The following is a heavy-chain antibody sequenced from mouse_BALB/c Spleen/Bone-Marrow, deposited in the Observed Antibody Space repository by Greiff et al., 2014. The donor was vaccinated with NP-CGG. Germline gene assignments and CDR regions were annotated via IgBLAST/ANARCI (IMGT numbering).Heavy chain of an antibody. CDR2: IWTGGTT. J-gene: IGHJ2*01. V-gene: IGHV2-9*02. D-gene: IGHD1-1*01. CDR3: ARDYGSRHYFDY. Sequence: VMLVELGPGLVAPSQSLSITCTVSGFSLTSYGVHWVRQPPGKGLEWLGVIWTGGTTNYDSALMSRLSISKDNSESQVFLKMKSLQTDDTAIYYCARDYGSRHYFDYWGQGTTLTVSS. CDR1: GFSLTSYG.